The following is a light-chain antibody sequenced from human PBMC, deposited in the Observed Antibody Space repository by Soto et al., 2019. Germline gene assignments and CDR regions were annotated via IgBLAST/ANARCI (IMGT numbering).Light chain of an antibody. Sequence: DIQMTQSPSTLSASVGDRVTISCRASQDISNFLAWYQHKPGKAPKLLIYDASTLQTGVPSRFRGSGLGTEFTLTISGLQPDDFATYYCQQHDDYSHATFGQGTKVDIK. J-gene: IGKJ2*01. CDR1: QDISNF. CDR2: DAS. CDR3: QQHDDYSHAT. V-gene: IGKV1-5*01.